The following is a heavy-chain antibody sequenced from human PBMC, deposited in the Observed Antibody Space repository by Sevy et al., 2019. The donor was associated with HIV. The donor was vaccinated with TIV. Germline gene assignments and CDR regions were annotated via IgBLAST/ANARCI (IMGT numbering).Heavy chain of an antibody. CDR2: ISWNSGSI. V-gene: IGHV3-9*01. CDR3: AKDMGGVGDCSSTSCYISDAFDI. CDR1: GFTFDDYA. Sequence: GGSLRLSCAASGFTFDDYAMHWVRQAPGKGLEWVSGISWNSGSIGYANSVKGRFTSSRDNAKNSLYLQMNSLRAEDTALYYCAKDMGGVGDCSSTSCYISDAFDIWGQGTMVTVSS. D-gene: IGHD2-2*02. J-gene: IGHJ3*02.